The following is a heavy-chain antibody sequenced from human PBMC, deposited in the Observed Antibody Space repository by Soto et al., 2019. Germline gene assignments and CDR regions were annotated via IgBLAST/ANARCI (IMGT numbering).Heavy chain of an antibody. V-gene: IGHV4-34*02. J-gene: IGHJ4*02. CDR3: ARYYGGKVRDY. Sequence: QVQLQQWGAGLLKPSETLSLTCAVYGGSFSGYYWSWIRQPPGKGLEWIGGINHSGSTNYNPSLNSRVTRSVETSKNQLSLKLSSVPAAATAVYYWARYYGGKVRDYWGQGTMVTVSS. CDR2: INHSGST. D-gene: IGHD4-17*01. CDR1: GGSFSGYY.